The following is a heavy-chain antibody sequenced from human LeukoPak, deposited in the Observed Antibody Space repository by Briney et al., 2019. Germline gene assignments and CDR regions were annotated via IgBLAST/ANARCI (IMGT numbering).Heavy chain of an antibody. Sequence: PSETLSLTCAVYGGSFSGYYWSWIRQPPGKGLEWIGEINHSGSTNYNPSLKSRVTISVDTSKNQFSLKLSSVTAADTAVYYCASPGRYYDSSGYGDPFDIWGQGTMVTVSS. V-gene: IGHV4-34*01. J-gene: IGHJ3*02. CDR1: GGSFSGYY. D-gene: IGHD3-22*01. CDR2: INHSGST. CDR3: ASPGRYYDSSGYGDPFDI.